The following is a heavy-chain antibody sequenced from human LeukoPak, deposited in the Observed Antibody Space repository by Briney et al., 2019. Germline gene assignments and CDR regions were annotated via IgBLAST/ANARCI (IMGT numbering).Heavy chain of an antibody. Sequence: GGSLRLSCAASGFIFSKAWMSWVRQAPGKGLEWVGRIKSKTDGGTTDYAAPVKGRFTISRDDSKNTLYLQMNSLKTEGTAVYYCTTDQYDILTGYYMGYFDYWGQGTLVTVSS. CDR3: TTDQYDILTGYYMGYFDY. J-gene: IGHJ4*02. D-gene: IGHD3-9*01. V-gene: IGHV3-15*01. CDR2: IKSKTDGGTT. CDR1: GFIFSKAW.